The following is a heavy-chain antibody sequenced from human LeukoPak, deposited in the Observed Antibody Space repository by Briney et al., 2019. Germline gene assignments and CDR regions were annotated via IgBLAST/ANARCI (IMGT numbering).Heavy chain of an antibody. CDR2: INPNSGGT. Sequence: ASVKVSCKASGYTFTGYYMHWVRQAPGQGLEWMGWINPNSGGTNYAQKFQGRVTMTRDTSISTGYMELSRLRSDDTAVYYCARGYSYGYLGYWFDPWGQGTLVTVSS. V-gene: IGHV1-2*02. CDR1: GYTFTGYY. J-gene: IGHJ5*02. D-gene: IGHD5-18*01. CDR3: ARGYSYGYLGYWFDP.